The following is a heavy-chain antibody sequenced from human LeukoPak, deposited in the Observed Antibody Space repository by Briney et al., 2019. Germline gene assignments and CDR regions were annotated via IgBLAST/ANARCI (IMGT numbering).Heavy chain of an antibody. V-gene: IGHV4-38-2*02. CDR1: GYSISSGYY. J-gene: IGHJ4*02. CDR3: ASLQVYSGSYYY. Sequence: PSETLSLTCTVSGYSISSGYYWGWIRQPPGEGLEWIGSIYHSGSTYYNPSLKSRVTISVDTSKNQFSLKLSSVTAADTAVYYCASLQVYSGSYYYWGQGTLVTVSS. CDR2: IYHSGST. D-gene: IGHD1-26*01.